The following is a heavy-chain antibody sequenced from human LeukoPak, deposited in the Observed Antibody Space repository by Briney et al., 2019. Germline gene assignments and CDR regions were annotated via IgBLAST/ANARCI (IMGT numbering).Heavy chain of an antibody. CDR3: AKFLTYYVSGSYHADAFDI. Sequence: PGGSLRLSCAASGFTFSSYAMSWVRQAPGKRLEWVSAISGSGGSTYYADSVKGRFTISRDNSKNTLYLQMNSLRAEDTAVYYCAKFLTYYVSGSYHADAFDIWGQGTMVTVSS. J-gene: IGHJ3*02. D-gene: IGHD3-16*01. V-gene: IGHV3-23*01. CDR2: ISGSGGST. CDR1: GFTFSSYA.